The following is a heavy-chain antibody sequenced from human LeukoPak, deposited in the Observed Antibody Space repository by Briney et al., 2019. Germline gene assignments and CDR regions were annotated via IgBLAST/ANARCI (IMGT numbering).Heavy chain of an antibody. CDR1: GGSISSSSYY. J-gene: IGHJ5*02. Sequence: SETLSLTCTVSGGSISSSSYYWGWIRQPPGKGLEWIGSIYYSGSTYYNPSLKSRVTISVDTSKNQFSPKLSSVTAADTAVYYCARQDFWSRNWFDPWGQGTLVTVSS. CDR2: IYYSGST. D-gene: IGHD3-3*01. CDR3: ARQDFWSRNWFDP. V-gene: IGHV4-39*01.